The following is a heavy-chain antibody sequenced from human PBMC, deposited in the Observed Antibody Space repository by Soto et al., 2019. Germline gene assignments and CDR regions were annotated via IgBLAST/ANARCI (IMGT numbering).Heavy chain of an antibody. J-gene: IGHJ6*02. Sequence: SETLSLTCAVSGYSISSGYYWGWIRQPPGKGLEWIGCIYHSGSTYYNPSLKSRVTISVDTSKNQFSLKLSSVTAADTAVYYCARAGDFWSGYPYGMDVWGQGTTVTVSS. V-gene: IGHV4-38-2*01. CDR1: GYSISSGYY. CDR2: IYHSGST. CDR3: ARAGDFWSGYPYGMDV. D-gene: IGHD3-3*01.